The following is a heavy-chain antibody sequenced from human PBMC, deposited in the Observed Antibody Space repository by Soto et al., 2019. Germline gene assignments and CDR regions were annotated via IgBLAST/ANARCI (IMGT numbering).Heavy chain of an antibody. Sequence: GGSLRLSCAASGFTFSSYAMHWVRQAPGKGLEYVSAISSNGGSTYYANSVKGRFTISRDNSKNTRYLQMGSLRAEDMAVYYCARELVIYCSGGSCYPGRGAFDIWGQGTMVTVSS. D-gene: IGHD2-15*01. J-gene: IGHJ3*02. CDR3: ARELVIYCSGGSCYPGRGAFDI. CDR2: ISSNGGST. V-gene: IGHV3-64*01. CDR1: GFTFSSYA.